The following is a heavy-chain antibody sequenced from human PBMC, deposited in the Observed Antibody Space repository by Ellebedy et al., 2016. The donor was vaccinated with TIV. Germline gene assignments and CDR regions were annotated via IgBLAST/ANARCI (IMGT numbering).Heavy chain of an antibody. V-gene: IGHV5-51*01. CDR1: GYIFGRYW. D-gene: IGHD2-8*02. CDR2: IYPGDSET. J-gene: IGHJ4*02. Sequence: GESLKISCKGSGYIFGRYWIGWKRQMPGKGLEWMGVIYPGDSETRYSPSFQGHVTISADKSTNTAYLQWNSLKASDTATYYCARQYSTGLGGAGYWGQGTLVAGS. CDR3: ARQYSTGLGGAGY.